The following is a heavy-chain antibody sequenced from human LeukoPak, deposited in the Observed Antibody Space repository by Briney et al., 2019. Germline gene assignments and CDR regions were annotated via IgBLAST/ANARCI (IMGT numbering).Heavy chain of an antibody. V-gene: IGHV4-34*01. CDR1: GGSFSGYY. Sequence: SETLSLTCAVYGGSFSGYYWSWIRQPPGKGLEWIGEINHSGSTNHNPSLKSRVTISVDTSKNQFSLKLSSVTAADTAVYYCARGHALVIAARPGWFDPWGQGTLVTVSS. CDR2: INHSGST. J-gene: IGHJ5*02. CDR3: ARGHALVIAARPGWFDP. D-gene: IGHD6-6*01.